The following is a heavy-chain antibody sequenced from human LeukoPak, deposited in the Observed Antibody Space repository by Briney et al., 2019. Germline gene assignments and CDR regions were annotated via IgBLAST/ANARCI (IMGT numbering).Heavy chain of an antibody. CDR3: ARDTPWGFDY. V-gene: IGHV3-30*03. D-gene: IGHD3-16*01. J-gene: IGHJ4*02. CDR1: GFTFSKYG. CDR2: ISYDGSHK. Sequence: GGSLRLSCAASGFTFSKYGMHWVRQAPGKGLEWVAVISYDGSHKYYADSVKGRFTISRDNAKNSLYLQMNSLRAEDTAVYYCARDTPWGFDYWGQGTLVTVSS.